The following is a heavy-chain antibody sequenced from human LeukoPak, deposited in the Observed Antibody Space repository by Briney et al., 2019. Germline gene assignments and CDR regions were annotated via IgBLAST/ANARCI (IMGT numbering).Heavy chain of an antibody. CDR1: EFTFSDYY. V-gene: IGHV3-11*04. CDR3: ARISHWNVLA. J-gene: IGHJ5*02. CDR2: ISGGGSTI. Sequence: PGGSLRLSCAASEFTFSDYYMSWIRQAPGKGLEWVSYISGGGSTISYADSVKGRFTISRDNAKNSLYPQMNSLRAEDTAVYYCARISHWNVLAWGQGTLVTVSS. D-gene: IGHD1-1*01.